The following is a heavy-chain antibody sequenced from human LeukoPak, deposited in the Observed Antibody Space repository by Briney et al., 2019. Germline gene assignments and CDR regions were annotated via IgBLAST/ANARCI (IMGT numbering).Heavy chain of an antibody. CDR3: ARHRDYYDT. CDR2: NYSSGSA. D-gene: IGHD3-22*01. J-gene: IGHJ4*01. V-gene: IGHV4-59*08. CDR1: GASINNNF. Sequence: PSETLSLTCTVSGASINNNFWTWIWQPPGKGLEWIGYNYSSGSAKYNPSLKSRVIISGGTSKNLISLNLTSVTAADTAVYFCARHRDYYDTWGHGTLVTVSS.